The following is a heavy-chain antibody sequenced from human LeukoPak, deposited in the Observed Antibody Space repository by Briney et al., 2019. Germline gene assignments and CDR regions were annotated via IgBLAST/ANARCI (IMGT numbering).Heavy chain of an antibody. J-gene: IGHJ5*02. Sequence: GGSLRLSCAASGFTFSSYSMNWVRQAPGKGLEWVSYISSSSSTIYYADSVKGRFTISRDNAKNSLYLQMNSLRAEDTAVYYCARDGGYDFWSDQPHWFDPWGQGTLVTVSS. D-gene: IGHD3-3*01. CDR1: GFTFSSYS. CDR2: ISSSSSTI. V-gene: IGHV3-48*04. CDR3: ARDGGYDFWSDQPHWFDP.